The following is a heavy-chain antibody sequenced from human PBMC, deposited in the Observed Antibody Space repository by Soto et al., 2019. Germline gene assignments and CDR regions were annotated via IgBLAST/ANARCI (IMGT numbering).Heavy chain of an antibody. J-gene: IGHJ5*02. CDR3: ARARGRVLRYCNCFDP. D-gene: IGHD3-9*01. Sequence: SETLSLTCAVYGGSFSGYYWSWLRQPPGKGLEWIGEINHSGSTNYNPSLKSRVTISVDTSKNQFSLKLSSVTAADTAVYYCARARGRVLRYCNCFDPWGQGTLVTVSP. CDR2: INHSGST. V-gene: IGHV4-34*01. CDR1: GGSFSGYY.